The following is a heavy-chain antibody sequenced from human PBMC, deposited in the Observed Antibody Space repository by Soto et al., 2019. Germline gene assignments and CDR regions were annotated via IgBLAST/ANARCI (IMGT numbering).Heavy chain of an antibody. V-gene: IGHV4-4*02. J-gene: IGHJ5*02. Sequence: TETLALTCAVSGGSLSRSNWWSWVRQPPGKGLEWIGEIYHSGSTNYNPSLKSRVTISVDKSKNQFSLKLSSVTAADTAVYYCARESGKSAVTPPHNWFDPSGQGPLVTLS. CDR3: ARESGKSAVTPPHNWFDP. CDR2: IYHSGST. CDR1: GGSLSRSNW. D-gene: IGHD4-4*01.